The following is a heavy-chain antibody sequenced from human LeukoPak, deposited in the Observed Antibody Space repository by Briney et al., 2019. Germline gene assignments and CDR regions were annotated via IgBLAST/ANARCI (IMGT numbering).Heavy chain of an antibody. J-gene: IGHJ4*02. Sequence: PGGSLRLSCAASGFTFSSYGMSWVRQAPGKGLEWVSAISGSGGSTYYADSVKGRFTTSRDNSKNTLYLQMNSLRAEDTAVYYCAKVSTPRITMIVYFDYWGQGALVTVSS. CDR1: GFTFSSYG. CDR3: AKVSTPRITMIVYFDY. D-gene: IGHD3-22*01. V-gene: IGHV3-23*01. CDR2: ISGSGGST.